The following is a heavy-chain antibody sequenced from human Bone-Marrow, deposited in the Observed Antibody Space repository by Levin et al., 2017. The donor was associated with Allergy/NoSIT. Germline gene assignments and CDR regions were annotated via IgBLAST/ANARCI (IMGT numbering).Heavy chain of an antibody. J-gene: IGHJ6*02. V-gene: IGHV2-70*11. CDR2: FDWDDDK. CDR3: ARISSSSVYYRGGEYHYNGMDV. Sequence: SGPTLVKPTQTLTLTCTFSGFSFSTSGMCVSWIRQAPGKALEWLARFDWDDDKYYNTSLRTRLTISRGTSENQVVLTMTDMDPVDTATYYCARISSSSVYYRGGEYHYNGMDVWGQGTTVTVSS. D-gene: IGHD3-22*01. CDR1: GFSFSTSGMC.